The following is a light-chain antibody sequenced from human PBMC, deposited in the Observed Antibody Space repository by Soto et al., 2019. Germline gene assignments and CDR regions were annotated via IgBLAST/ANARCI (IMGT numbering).Light chain of an antibody. Sequence: DIQMTQSPSTLSASVGDRVTITCRASQSISSWLAWYQQKPGKAPKLLIYKASSLESGVPSRFNGSGSGTEFTLTISSLQPDDFATYYCQQYNSYSPRTFGQGTKLEIK. CDR1: QSISSW. CDR3: QQYNSYSPRT. CDR2: KAS. V-gene: IGKV1-5*03. J-gene: IGKJ2*01.